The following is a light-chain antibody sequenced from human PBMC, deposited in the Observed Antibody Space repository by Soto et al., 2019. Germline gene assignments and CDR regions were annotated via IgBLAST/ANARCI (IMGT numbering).Light chain of an antibody. CDR2: DVS. J-gene: IGLJ1*01. Sequence: QSVLTQPASGYGSPGQSITLFCTGTSSDFGIYNSVSWYQQHPGKDPKLMIHDVSNRPSGVSSRFSGSRSGNTASLTFSGLQAEDEADYYCSSFTSSSSYVFGPGTKVTV. CDR1: SSDFGIYNS. V-gene: IGLV2-14*01. CDR3: SSFTSSSSYV.